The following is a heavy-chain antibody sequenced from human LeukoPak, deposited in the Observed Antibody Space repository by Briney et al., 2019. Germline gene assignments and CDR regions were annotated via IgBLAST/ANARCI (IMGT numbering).Heavy chain of an antibody. V-gene: IGHV1-69*13. J-gene: IGHJ3*02. CDR2: IIPIFGTA. Sequence: ASVKVSCKASGGTFSSYAISWVRQAPGQGLEWMGGIIPIFGTANYAQKFQGRVTITADESTSTAHMELSSLRSEDTAVYYCARAGIAAAGYAFDIWGQGTMVTVSS. D-gene: IGHD6-13*01. CDR3: ARAGIAAAGYAFDI. CDR1: GGTFSSYA.